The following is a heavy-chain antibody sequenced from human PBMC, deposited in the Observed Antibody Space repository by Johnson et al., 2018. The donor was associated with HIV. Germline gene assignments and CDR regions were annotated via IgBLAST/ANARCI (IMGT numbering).Heavy chain of an antibody. CDR1: GFTFSSYA. Sequence: QVLLVESGGDVVQPGRSLRLSCTASGFTFSSYALHWVRQAPGKGLEWVAVLSYDGSNKYYADSVKGRFTISRDNSKNTLYLQMNSLRAEDTAVYYCAKDVELHGAFDIWGQGTMVTVSS. CDR2: LSYDGSNK. V-gene: IGHV3-30-3*01. J-gene: IGHJ3*02. D-gene: IGHD1-26*01. CDR3: AKDVELHGAFDI.